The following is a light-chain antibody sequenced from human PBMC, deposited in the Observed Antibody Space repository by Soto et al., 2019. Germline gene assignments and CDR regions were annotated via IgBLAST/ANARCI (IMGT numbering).Light chain of an antibody. CDR3: QQSYSTHQVT. Sequence: DIQMTQSPSTLAASSGARVTITCRASQSISSWLAWYQQKPGKAPKLLIYDASSLESGVPSRFSGSGSGTEFTLTISSLQHDDFANHYCQQSYSTHQVTFGQGTRLEIK. J-gene: IGKJ5*01. CDR1: QSISSW. CDR2: DAS. V-gene: IGKV1-5*01.